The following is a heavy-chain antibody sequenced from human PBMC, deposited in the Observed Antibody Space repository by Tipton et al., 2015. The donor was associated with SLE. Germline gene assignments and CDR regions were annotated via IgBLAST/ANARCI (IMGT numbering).Heavy chain of an antibody. J-gene: IGHJ3*01. D-gene: IGHD5/OR15-5a*01. CDR3: ARERVSTGGDASDV. CDR1: GFTFSSYE. Sequence: GSLRLSCAASGFTFSSYEMNWVRQAPGKGLEWLSYITSSGSAIRYADSVRGRFTISRDNAKNSLYLQMNSLRVDDTAVYYCARERVSTGGDASDVWGHGTMVTVSS. V-gene: IGHV3-48*03. CDR2: ITSSGSAI.